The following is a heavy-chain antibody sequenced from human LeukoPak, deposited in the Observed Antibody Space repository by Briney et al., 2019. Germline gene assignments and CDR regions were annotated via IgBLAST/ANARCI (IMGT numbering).Heavy chain of an antibody. CDR2: ITPVINTA. CDR1: GGTFLSHT. J-gene: IGHJ5*02. V-gene: IGHV1-69*08. CDR3: ARVNLRGSNYNWFDP. D-gene: IGHD1-26*01. Sequence: SVKVSCKPSGGTFLSHTFSWVRQAPGQGLEWMGKITPVINTANYAQTFQGRVSIYADKSTTTVYMDLSGLRPDDTAVYYCARVNLRGSNYNWFDPWGQGTLVTVAS.